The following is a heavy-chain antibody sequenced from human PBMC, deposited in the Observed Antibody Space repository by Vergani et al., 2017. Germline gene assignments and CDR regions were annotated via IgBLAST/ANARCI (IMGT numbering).Heavy chain of an antibody. CDR3: ARWPPTGGENDY. V-gene: IGHV1-69*02. CDR2: IIPILGIA. D-gene: IGHD4-11*01. J-gene: IGHJ4*02. Sequence: QVQLVQSGAEVKKPGSSVKVSCKASGGTFSSYTISWVRQAPGQGLEWMGRIIPILGIANYAQKFQGRVTITADKSTRTAYMELRSLRSDDTAVYYCARWPPTGGENDYWGQGTLVTVSS. CDR1: GGTFSSYT.